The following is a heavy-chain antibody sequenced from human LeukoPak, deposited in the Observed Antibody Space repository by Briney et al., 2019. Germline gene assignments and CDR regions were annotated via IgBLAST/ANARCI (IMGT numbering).Heavy chain of an antibody. Sequence: ASVKVSCKASGYTFTTYDMNWVRQATGPGLEWMGWMNPNSGNTGYAQKFQGRVTMTKNTSITTAYMELSSLRSEDTAVYYCARGSDWFDSWGQGTLVTVSS. J-gene: IGHJ5*01. CDR2: MNPNSGNT. CDR1: GYTFTTYD. V-gene: IGHV1-8*01. CDR3: ARGSDWFDS.